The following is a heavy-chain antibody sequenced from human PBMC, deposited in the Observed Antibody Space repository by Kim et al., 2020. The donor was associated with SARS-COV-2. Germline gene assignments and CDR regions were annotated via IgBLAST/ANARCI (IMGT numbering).Heavy chain of an antibody. D-gene: IGHD3-3*01. CDR1: GFTFSSYG. V-gene: IGHV3-33*01. J-gene: IGHJ4*01. CDR3: AIYDFWSGYLPTDFGY. CDR2: IWYDGSNK. Sequence: WGSLRLSCAASGFTFSSYGMHWVRQAPSKGLEWVAVIWYDGSNKYYADSVKGRFTISRDNSKNTLYLQMNSLRAEDTAVYYCAIYDFWSGYLPTDFGYWG.